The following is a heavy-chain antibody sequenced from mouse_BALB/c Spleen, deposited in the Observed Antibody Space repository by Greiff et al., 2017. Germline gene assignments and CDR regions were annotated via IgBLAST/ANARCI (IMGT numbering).Heavy chain of an antibody. CDR1: GFTFSSFG. CDR2: ISSGSSTI. V-gene: IGHV5-17*02. CDR3: ARSWEGGKNYFDY. D-gene: IGHD4-1*01. Sequence: EVKLVESGGGLVQPGGSRKLSCAASGFTFSSFGMHWVRQAPEKGLEWVAYISSGSSTIYYADTVKGRFTISRDNPKNTLFLQMTSLRSEDTAMYYCARSWEGGKNYFDYWGQGTTLTVSS. J-gene: IGHJ2*01.